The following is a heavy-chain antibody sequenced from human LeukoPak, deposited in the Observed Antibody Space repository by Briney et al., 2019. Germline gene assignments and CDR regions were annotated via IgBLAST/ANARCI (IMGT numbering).Heavy chain of an antibody. V-gene: IGHV1-2*02. Sequence: ASVKVSCKASGYTFTGYYMHWVRQAPGQGPEWMGWIDPKTGDTNYAQNFQGRVTMTRDTSISTLYMELSSLTSDDTAVYYCARGVLVAGIGCFDSWGQGTLVTVSS. D-gene: IGHD6-19*01. J-gene: IGHJ5*01. CDR1: GYTFTGYY. CDR3: ARGVLVAGIGCFDS. CDR2: IDPKTGDT.